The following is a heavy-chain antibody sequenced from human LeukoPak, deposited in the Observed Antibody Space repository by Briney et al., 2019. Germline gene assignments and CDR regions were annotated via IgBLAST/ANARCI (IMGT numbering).Heavy chain of an antibody. CDR2: IYYSGST. CDR1: GGSISSYY. J-gene: IGHJ6*03. V-gene: IGHV4-59*01. Sequence: SETLSLTCTVSGGSISSYYWSWIRQPPGKGLEGIGYIYYSGSTNYNPSLKSRVTISVDTSKNQFSLKLSSVTAADTAVYYCARAALQPPYYYMDVWGKGTTVTISS. CDR3: ARAALQPPYYYMDV.